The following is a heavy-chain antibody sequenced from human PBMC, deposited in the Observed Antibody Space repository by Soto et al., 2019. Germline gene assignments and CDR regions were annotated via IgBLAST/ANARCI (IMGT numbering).Heavy chain of an antibody. V-gene: IGHV3-74*01. CDR2: INSYGSST. D-gene: IGHD2-2*03. CDR1: GFTFSGYW. CDR3: ARGWIGDLNDAFDV. Sequence: GGSLRLSCTASGFTFSGYWMHWVRQAPGKGLVWVSRINSYGSSTTYADSVKGRFTISRDNAESTLYLQMNSLRAEDTAIYYCARGWIGDLNDAFDVWGQGTMVTVSS. J-gene: IGHJ3*01.